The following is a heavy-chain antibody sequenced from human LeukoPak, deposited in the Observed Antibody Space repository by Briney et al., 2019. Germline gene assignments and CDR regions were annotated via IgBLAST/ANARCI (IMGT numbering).Heavy chain of an antibody. CDR1: GGSISSGGYY. V-gene: IGHV4-31*03. CDR3: ARGCSGGSCYHQLDY. Sequence: SQTLSLTCTVSGGSISSGGYYWSWIRQHQGKGLEWIGYIYYSGSTNYHPSLKSRVTISVDTSKNQVSLKLRSVTAADTAVYFCARGCSGGSCYHQLDYWGQGTLVTVSS. CDR2: IYYSGST. J-gene: IGHJ4*02. D-gene: IGHD2-15*01.